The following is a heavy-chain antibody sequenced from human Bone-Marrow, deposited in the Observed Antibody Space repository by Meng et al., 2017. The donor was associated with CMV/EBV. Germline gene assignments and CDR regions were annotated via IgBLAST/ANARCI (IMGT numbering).Heavy chain of an antibody. J-gene: IGHJ6*02. Sequence: ASVKVSCKASGYTFTSYYMHWVRQAPGQGLEWMGIINPSGGSTSYAQKFQGRVTMTRDTSTSTVYMELSSLRSEDTAVYYCASVDPYSNYGLYGMDVWGQGTTVTVSS. CDR3: ASVDPYSNYGLYGMDV. CDR2: INPSGGST. D-gene: IGHD4-11*01. CDR1: GYTFTSYY. V-gene: IGHV1-46*01.